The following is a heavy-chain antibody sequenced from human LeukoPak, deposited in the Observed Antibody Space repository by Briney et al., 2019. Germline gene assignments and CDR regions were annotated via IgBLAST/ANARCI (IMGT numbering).Heavy chain of an antibody. CDR1: GFTFSSYS. V-gene: IGHV3-48*01. Sequence: GGSLRLSCAASGFTFSSYSMNWVRQAPGKGLEWVSYITSSSSIIYYADSVKGRFTISRDNAKNSLYLQMNSLRAEDTAVYYCAKGSALWGYYLDNWGQGTLVTVSS. J-gene: IGHJ4*02. CDR3: AKGSALWGYYLDN. CDR2: ITSSSSII. D-gene: IGHD7-27*01.